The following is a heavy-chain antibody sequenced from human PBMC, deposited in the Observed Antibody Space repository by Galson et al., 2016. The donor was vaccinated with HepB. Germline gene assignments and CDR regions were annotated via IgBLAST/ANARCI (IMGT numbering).Heavy chain of an antibody. Sequence: SVKVSCKASGYTFTHYGIAWVRQAPGQGFEWMGWISGNNGNTNYAQKIQDRVTMTIDTSTSTAHMELRGLKSDDTAVYYCVRDYWFDPWGQGTLVIVSS. CDR3: VRDYWFDP. V-gene: IGHV1-18*01. CDR1: GYTFTHYG. CDR2: ISGNNGNT. J-gene: IGHJ5*02.